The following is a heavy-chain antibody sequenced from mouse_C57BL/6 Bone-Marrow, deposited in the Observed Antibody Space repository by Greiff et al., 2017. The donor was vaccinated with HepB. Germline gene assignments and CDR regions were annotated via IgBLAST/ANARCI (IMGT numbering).Heavy chain of an antibody. CDR3: ARLRIYYYWYFDV. CDR1: GYTFTSYW. D-gene: IGHD1-1*01. CDR2: IDPSDSYT. Sequence: QVQLQQPGAELVKPGASVKLSCKASGYTFTSYWMQWVKQRPGQGLEWIGEIDPSDSYTNYNQKFKGKATLTVDTSSSTAYMQLSSLTSEDSAVYYCARLRIYYYWYFDVWGTGTTVTVSS. V-gene: IGHV1-50*01. J-gene: IGHJ1*03.